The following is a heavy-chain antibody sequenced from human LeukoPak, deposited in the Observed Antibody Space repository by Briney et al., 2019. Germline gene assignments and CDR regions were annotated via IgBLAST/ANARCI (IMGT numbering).Heavy chain of an antibody. J-gene: IGHJ6*02. CDR3: ARDNIVVVVAATLYYYYGMDV. CDR2: INPSGGST. D-gene: IGHD2-15*01. Sequence: ASVKVSCKASGYTFTSYYMHWVRQAPGQGLEWMGIINPSGGSTSYAQKFQGRVTMTRDTSTSTVYMELSSLRSEDTAVYYCARDNIVVVVAATLYYYYGMDVWGQGTTVTVSS. CDR1: GYTFTSYY. V-gene: IGHV1-46*01.